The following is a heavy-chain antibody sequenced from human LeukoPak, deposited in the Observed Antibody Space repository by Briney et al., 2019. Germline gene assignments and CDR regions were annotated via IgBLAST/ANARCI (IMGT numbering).Heavy chain of an antibody. V-gene: IGHV3-23*01. CDR1: GFTLSTNA. J-gene: IGHJ6*02. CDR3: AKILERELQYYYYGMDV. CDR2: ISGSGAST. D-gene: IGHD5-24*01. Sequence: GGSLRLSCLTSGFTLSTNAMSWVRQAPGKGLEWISGISGSGASTYYADSVKGRFTISRDDSRNTLYLQMNSLRGDDTAVYYCAKILERELQYYYYGMDVWGQGTSVTVSS.